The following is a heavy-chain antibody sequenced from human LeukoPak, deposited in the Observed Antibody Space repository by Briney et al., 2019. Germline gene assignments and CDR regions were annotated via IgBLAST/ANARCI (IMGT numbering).Heavy chain of an antibody. Sequence: SETLSLTCAVYGGSFSGYYWSWIRQPPGKGLEWIAEINHSGSTNYNPSLKSRVTISVDTSKNQFSLKLSSVTAADTAVYYCASGWLRDYWGQGTLVTVSS. D-gene: IGHD5-12*01. V-gene: IGHV4-34*01. CDR3: ASGWLRDY. J-gene: IGHJ4*02. CDR1: GGSFSGYY. CDR2: INHSGST.